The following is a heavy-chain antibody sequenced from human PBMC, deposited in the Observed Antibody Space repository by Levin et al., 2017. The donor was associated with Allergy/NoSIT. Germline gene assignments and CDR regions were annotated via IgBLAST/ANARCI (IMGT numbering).Heavy chain of an antibody. CDR2: ISAYNGNT. Sequence: GASVKVSCKASGYTFTSYGISWVRQAPGQGLEWMGWISAYNGNTNYAQKLQGRVTMTTDTSTSTAYMELRSLRSDDTAVYYCARLPRRTAQWGWFDPWGQGTLVTVSS. CDR3: ARLPRRTAQWGWFDP. J-gene: IGHJ5*02. V-gene: IGHV1-18*01. CDR1: GYTFTSYG. D-gene: IGHD2-21*02.